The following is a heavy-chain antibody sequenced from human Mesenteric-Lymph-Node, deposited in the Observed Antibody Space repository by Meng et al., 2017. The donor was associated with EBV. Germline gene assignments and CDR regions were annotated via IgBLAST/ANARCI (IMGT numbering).Heavy chain of an antibody. CDR1: GYTFTGYG. J-gene: IGHJ4*02. D-gene: IGHD5-12*01. V-gene: IGHV1-18*04. CDR2: ISAYNGNT. CDR3: ARDGYSGYDRIDY. Sequence: QVHLGQVGGEVKKPGASVKVSCNASGYTFTGYGISWGRQAPGQGLGWMGWISAYNGNTKVAQKVQGRITMTTDTSTTTAYMELRSLRSDDTAVYYCARDGYSGYDRIDYWGQGTLVTVSS.